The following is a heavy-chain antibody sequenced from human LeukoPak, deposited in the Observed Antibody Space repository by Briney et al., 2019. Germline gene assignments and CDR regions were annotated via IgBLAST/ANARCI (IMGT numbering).Heavy chain of an antibody. CDR1: EFSVGSNY. D-gene: IGHD4-17*01. V-gene: IGHV4-59*02. CDR3: ARAGDDYGDYGAVSIFAFDI. J-gene: IGHJ3*02. Sequence: PGGSLRLSCAASEFSVGSNYMTWVRQAPGKGLEWIGYIYYSGSTNYNPSLKGRVTISVDTSKNQFSLKLSSVTAADTAVYYCARAGDDYGDYGAVSIFAFDIWGQGTMVTVSS. CDR2: IYYSGST.